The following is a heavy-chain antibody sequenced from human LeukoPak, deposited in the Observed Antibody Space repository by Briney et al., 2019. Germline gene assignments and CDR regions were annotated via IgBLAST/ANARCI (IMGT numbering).Heavy chain of an antibody. CDR2: INWKSDKI. D-gene: IGHD2-2*01. Sequence: GGSLKLSCVVSGFTFSGSAVHWVRQAPGKGLEWVSGINWKSDKIGYADSVKGRFTISRDNSRNSLYLQMNSLRVEDTALYYCAKDRYCTSSSCPIDYWGQGTMVTVSS. V-gene: IGHV3-9*01. J-gene: IGHJ4*02. CDR1: GFTFSGSA. CDR3: AKDRYCTSSSCPIDY.